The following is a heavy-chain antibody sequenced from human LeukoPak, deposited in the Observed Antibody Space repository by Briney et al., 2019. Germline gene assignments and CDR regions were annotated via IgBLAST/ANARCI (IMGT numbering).Heavy chain of an antibody. V-gene: IGHV4-34*01. CDR2: INHSGST. Sequence: SETLSLTCAVSGGSFSGYYWSWIRQPPGKGLEWIGEINHSGSTNYNPSLKSRVTISVDTSKNQFSLKLSSVTAADTAVYYCARIVDDSSGPHAFDIWGQGTMVTVSS. J-gene: IGHJ3*02. D-gene: IGHD3-22*01. CDR3: ARIVDDSSGPHAFDI. CDR1: GGSFSGYY.